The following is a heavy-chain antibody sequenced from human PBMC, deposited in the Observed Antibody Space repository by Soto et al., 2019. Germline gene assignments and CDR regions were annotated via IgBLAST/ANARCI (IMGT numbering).Heavy chain of an antibody. CDR3: ARAQSSFSSWYYWFDP. V-gene: IGHV4-39*01. CDR1: GGSISSSSYY. D-gene: IGHD6-13*01. J-gene: IGHJ5*02. CDR2: IYYSGST. Sequence: ETLSLTCTVSGGSISSSSYYWGWIRQPTGKGLEWIGSIYYSGSTYYNPSLKSRVTISVDTSKNQFSLKLSSVTAADTAVYYCARAQSSFSSWYYWFDPWGQGTLVTVSS.